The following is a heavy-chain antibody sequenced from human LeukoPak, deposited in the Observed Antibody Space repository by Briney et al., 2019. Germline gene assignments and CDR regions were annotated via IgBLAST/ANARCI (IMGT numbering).Heavy chain of an antibody. D-gene: IGHD6-19*01. J-gene: IGHJ4*02. CDR2: ISSKGETT. CDR3: ARDVVCSSFWFANLDY. V-gene: IGHV3-64*02. CDR1: GFTFSSYP. Sequence: GGSLRLSCAASGFTFSSYPMHWVRQAPGKGLEFVSAISSKGETTYYAESVKGRFTISRDNSKNTLYLQMGSLRAEDMGVYYCARDVVCSSFWFANLDYWGQGTLVTVSS.